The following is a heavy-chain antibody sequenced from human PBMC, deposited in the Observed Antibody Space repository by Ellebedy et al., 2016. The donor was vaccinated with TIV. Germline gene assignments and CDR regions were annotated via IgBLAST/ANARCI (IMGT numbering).Heavy chain of an antibody. J-gene: IGHJ6*02. CDR1: GFTVSSNY. CDR2: IYSGGST. V-gene: IGHV3-53*01. Sequence: GESLKISXEASGFTVSSNYINWVRQAPGKGLDWVSVIYSGGSTFYADSVKGRFTVSRDDSKNTLYLQMNSLSAEDTAVYYCGRGSTGNYYAMDVWGQGTTVTVSS. CDR3: GRGSTGNYYAMDV. D-gene: IGHD1-1*01.